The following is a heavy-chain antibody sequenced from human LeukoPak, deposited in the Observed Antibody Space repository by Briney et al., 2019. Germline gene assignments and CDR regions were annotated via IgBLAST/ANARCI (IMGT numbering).Heavy chain of an antibody. J-gene: IGHJ3*02. CDR3: AKVKEGGYDNYDAFDI. D-gene: IGHD5-12*01. V-gene: IGHV3-23*01. CDR2: ISGSGGST. Sequence: GSLRLSCAASGFTFSSYAMSWVRQAPGKGLEWVSAISGSGGSTYYADSVKGRFTISRDNSKKTLYLQMNSLRAEDTAVYYCAKVKEGGYDNYDAFDIWGQGTMVTVSS. CDR1: GFTFSSYA.